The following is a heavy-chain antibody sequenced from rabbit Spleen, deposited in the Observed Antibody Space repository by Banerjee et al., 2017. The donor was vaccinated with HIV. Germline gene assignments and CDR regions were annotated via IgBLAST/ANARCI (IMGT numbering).Heavy chain of an antibody. V-gene: IGHV1S45*01. J-gene: IGHJ3*01. CDR1: GFSFSSSDY. D-gene: IGHD7-1*01. CDR3: ARDLGVNGGYSLRL. CDR2: IGTVSGNT. Sequence: QEQLVESGGDLVKPGASLTLTCTASGFSFSSSDYMCWVRQAPGKGLEWVACIGTVSGNTWHATWAKGRFTISKTSSTTVDLKMTSLTGADTATYFCARDLGVNGGYSLRLWGQGTLVTVS.